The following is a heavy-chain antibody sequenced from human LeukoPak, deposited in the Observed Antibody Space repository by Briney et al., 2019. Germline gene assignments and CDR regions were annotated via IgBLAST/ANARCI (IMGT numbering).Heavy chain of an antibody. CDR1: GGTFSSYA. D-gene: IGHD3-10*01. Sequence: SVKVSCKASGGTFSSYAISWVRQAPGQGLEWMGGIIPIFGTANYAQKFQGRATITADKSTSTAYMELSSLRSEDTAVYYCARGHYGSVSYSPAAWGQGTLVAVS. V-gene: IGHV1-69*06. CDR2: IIPIFGTA. J-gene: IGHJ4*02. CDR3: ARGHYGSVSYSPAA.